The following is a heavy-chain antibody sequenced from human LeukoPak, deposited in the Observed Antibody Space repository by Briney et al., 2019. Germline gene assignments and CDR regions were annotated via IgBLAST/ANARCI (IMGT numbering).Heavy chain of an antibody. CDR3: AKEHDYGDYGY. J-gene: IGHJ4*02. CDR1: GFTFSSYA. V-gene: IGHV3-23*01. D-gene: IGHD4-17*01. CDR2: ISGSGGST. Sequence: GESLRLSCAASGFTFSSYAMSWVRQAPGEGLEWVSAISGSGGSTYYADSVKGRFTISRDNSKNTLYLQMNSLRAEDTAVYYCAKEHDYGDYGYWGQGTLVTVSP.